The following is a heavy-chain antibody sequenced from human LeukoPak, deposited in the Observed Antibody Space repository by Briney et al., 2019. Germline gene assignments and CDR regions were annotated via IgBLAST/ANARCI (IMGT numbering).Heavy chain of an antibody. CDR2: ISSSGSTI. J-gene: IGHJ6*04. Sequence: GGSLRLSCAASGFTFSSYEMNWVRQAPGKGLEWVSYISSSGSTIYYSDSVKGRFTISRDNAKNSLYLQMNSLRAEDTAVYYCAELGITMIGGVWGKGTTVTISS. CDR1: GFTFSSYE. V-gene: IGHV3-48*03. CDR3: AELGITMIGGV. D-gene: IGHD3-10*02.